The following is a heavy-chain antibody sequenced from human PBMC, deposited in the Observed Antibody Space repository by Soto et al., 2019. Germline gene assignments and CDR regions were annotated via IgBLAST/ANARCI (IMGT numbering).Heavy chain of an antibody. CDR3: TNTEPSRYGRDV. Sequence: QVQLVESGGGVVQPGRSLRLSCAASGFAFRSYAMHWVRQAPGKGLEGVADISYDGSKTDYADSVKGRFTISRDNSQNTLYLEMTGLRGEDTAVYYCTNTEPSRYGRDVWGQGTTVTVSS. CDR2: ISYDGSKT. D-gene: IGHD1-26*01. J-gene: IGHJ6*01. V-gene: IGHV3-30*18. CDR1: GFAFRSYA.